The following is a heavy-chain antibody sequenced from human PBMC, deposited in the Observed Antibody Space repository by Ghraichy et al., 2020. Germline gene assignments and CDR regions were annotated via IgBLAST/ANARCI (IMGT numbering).Heavy chain of an antibody. V-gene: IGHV4-34*01. CDR2: INHSGST. CDR3: ARASLDYDFWSGYYGNPRTFDP. CDR1: GGSFSGYY. D-gene: IGHD3-3*01. Sequence: SETLSLTCAVYGGSFSGYYWSWIRQPPGKGLEWIGEINHSGSTNYNPSLKSRVTISVDTSKNQFSLKLSSVTAADTAVYYCARASLDYDFWSGYYGNPRTFDPWGQGTLVTVSS. J-gene: IGHJ5*02.